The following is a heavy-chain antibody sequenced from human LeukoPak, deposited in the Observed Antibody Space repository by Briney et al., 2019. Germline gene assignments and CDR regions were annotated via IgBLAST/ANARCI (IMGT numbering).Heavy chain of an antibody. Sequence: QPGRSLRLSCAASGFTFSNYAMHWVRQAPGKGLEWVAVISYDGSSKYYADSVKGRFTISRDNSKNTLYLQMNSLRAEDTAVYYCARDPKYSSSWSFTYFDYWGQGTLVTVSS. J-gene: IGHJ4*02. V-gene: IGHV3-30-3*01. CDR3: ARDPKYSSSWSFTYFDY. CDR2: ISYDGSSK. CDR1: GFTFSNYA. D-gene: IGHD6-13*01.